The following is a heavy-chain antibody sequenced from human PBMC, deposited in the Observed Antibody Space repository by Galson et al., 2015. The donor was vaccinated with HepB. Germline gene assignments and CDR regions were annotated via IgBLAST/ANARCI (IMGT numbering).Heavy chain of an antibody. J-gene: IGHJ3*02. D-gene: IGHD6-13*01. Sequence: CAISGDSVSSNSAVWSWIRQSPSRGLEWLGRTYYRSNWYKDDAVSVKGRITINPDTSKNQLSLHLNSVTPDDTAVYYCARGTAAAGHALDIWGQGTMVTVSS. CDR3: ARGTAAAGHALDI. V-gene: IGHV6-1*01. CDR1: GDSVSSNSAV. CDR2: TYYRSNWYK.